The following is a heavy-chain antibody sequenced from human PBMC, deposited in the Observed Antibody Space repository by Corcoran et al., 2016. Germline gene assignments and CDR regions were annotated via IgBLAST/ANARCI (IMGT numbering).Heavy chain of an antibody. CDR1: GFTFSSYG. Sequence: QVQLVASGGGVVQPGRSLRLSCAASGFTFSSYGMHWVRQAPGKGLEWVAVISYDGSNKYYADSVKGRFTISRDNSKNTLYLQMNSLRAEETAGYDCAKGPNVGATTVYYYTVWTSGAKGPRSPSP. D-gene: IGHD1-26*01. CDR3: AKGPNVGATTVYYYTVWTS. J-gene: IGHJ6*02. CDR2: ISYDGSNK. V-gene: IGHV3-30*18.